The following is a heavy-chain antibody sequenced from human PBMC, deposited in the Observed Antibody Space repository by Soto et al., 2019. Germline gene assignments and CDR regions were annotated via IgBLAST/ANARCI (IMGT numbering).Heavy chain of an antibody. J-gene: IGHJ4*02. CDR3: AKGSPTMVRGVTTSGLFDY. D-gene: IGHD3-10*01. CDR2: ISYDGSNK. V-gene: IGHV3-30*18. Sequence: QVQLVESGGGVVQPGSSLRLSCAASGFIFSSYGMHWVRQAAGKGLDWGAVISYDGSNKYYADSVKGRCTISRDNSNNPLYLQMNRLRAEDTAVSYCAKGSPTMVRGVTTSGLFDYWGQGTLVTVSS. CDR1: GFIFSSYG.